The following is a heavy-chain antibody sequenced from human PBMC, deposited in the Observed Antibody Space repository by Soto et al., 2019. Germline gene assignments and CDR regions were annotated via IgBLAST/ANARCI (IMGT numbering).Heavy chain of an antibody. CDR2: ISAYNGNT. J-gene: IGHJ6*02. V-gene: IGHV1-18*01. Sequence: ASVKVSWETSGSTFTSSGVSWVLQDPGQGLEWMGWISAYNGNTNYAQKLQGRVTMTTDTSTSTAYMELRSLRSDDTAVYYCARGAAIEVYYYYYGMDVWGQGTTVTVSS. D-gene: IGHD5-18*01. CDR3: ARGAAIEVYYYYYGMDV. CDR1: GSTFTSSG.